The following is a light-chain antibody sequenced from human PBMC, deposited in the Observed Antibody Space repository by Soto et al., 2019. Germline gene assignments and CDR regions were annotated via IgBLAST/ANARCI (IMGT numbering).Light chain of an antibody. J-gene: IGLJ3*02. CDR1: SSDVGDYNY. Sequence: QSALTQPRSVSGSPGQSVTISCTGTSSDVGDYNYVSWYQHHPGKAPKLMIYDVTKRPSGVPDRFSDSKSGNTASLTISGLQAEDEADYYCCSYAGRYTWVFGGGTKVTVL. CDR2: DVT. CDR3: CSYAGRYTWV. V-gene: IGLV2-11*01.